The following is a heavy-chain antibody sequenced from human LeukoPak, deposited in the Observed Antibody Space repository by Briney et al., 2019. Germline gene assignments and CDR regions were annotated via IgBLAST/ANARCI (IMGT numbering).Heavy chain of an antibody. Sequence: SETLSLTCAVYGGSFSGYYWSWIRQPAGKGLEWIGRIYTSGSTNYNPSLRSRVTMSVDTSKNQFSLKLSSVTAADTAVYYCARDTRSGIQLFDYWGQGTLVTVSS. J-gene: IGHJ4*02. CDR1: GGSFSGYY. V-gene: IGHV4-4*07. D-gene: IGHD5-18*01. CDR3: ARDTRSGIQLFDY. CDR2: IYTSGST.